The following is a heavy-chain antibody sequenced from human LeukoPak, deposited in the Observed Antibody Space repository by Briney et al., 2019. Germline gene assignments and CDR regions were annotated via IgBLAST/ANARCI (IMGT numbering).Heavy chain of an antibody. D-gene: IGHD3-10*01. CDR2: ISGSGGRT. CDR3: AKTAGSYEHYYFHL. V-gene: IGHV3-23*01. Sequence: GGSLTLSCAASGFTFNNYAMSWVRQPPGKGLEWVSSISGSGGRTYYADSVKGRFTISRDNTKNTLYLQMNSLRAEDTAVYYCAKTAGSYEHYYFHLWGRGTLVTVSS. J-gene: IGHJ2*01. CDR1: GFTFNNYA.